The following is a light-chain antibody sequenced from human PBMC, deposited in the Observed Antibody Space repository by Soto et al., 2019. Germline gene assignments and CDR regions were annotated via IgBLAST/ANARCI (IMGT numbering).Light chain of an antibody. CDR1: TGTGTSGHY. CDR3: LRSNSGARV. Sequence: QAVVTQQPSLTGSPGGTVTLTCGSSTGTGTSGHYPYWFHQKPGPAPRTLVYNTSDKHSWTPARFSGSLLGGKAALTLSGAQPEDEADFYCLRSNSGARVFGGGTKLTVL. V-gene: IGLV7-46*01. CDR2: NTS. J-gene: IGLJ3*02.